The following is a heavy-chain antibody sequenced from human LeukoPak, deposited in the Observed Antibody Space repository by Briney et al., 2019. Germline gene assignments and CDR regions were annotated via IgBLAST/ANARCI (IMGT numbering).Heavy chain of an antibody. D-gene: IGHD1-26*01. Sequence: GRSLRLSCAASGISFSSYAMHWDRQAPGKGLEWVAVISYDGSNKYYADSVKGRFTISRDNSKNTLYLQMNSLRGDDTAVYYCARDPGEGGSYPLVDYWGQGTLVTVSS. V-gene: IGHV3-30-3*01. CDR2: ISYDGSNK. CDR3: ARDPGEGGSYPLVDY. CDR1: GISFSSYA. J-gene: IGHJ4*02.